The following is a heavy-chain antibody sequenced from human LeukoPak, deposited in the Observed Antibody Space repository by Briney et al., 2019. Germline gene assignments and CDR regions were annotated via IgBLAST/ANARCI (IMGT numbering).Heavy chain of an antibody. Sequence: GGSLRLSCAASGFTFRSYGMHWVRQAPGKGLEWVAFIRYDGSNKYYADSVKGRFTISRDNSKNTLYLQMNSLRAEDTAVYYCAKSVTMVRGVPFDYWGQGTLVTVSS. CDR2: IRYDGSNK. CDR3: AKSVTMVRGVPFDY. J-gene: IGHJ4*02. V-gene: IGHV3-30*02. CDR1: GFTFRSYG. D-gene: IGHD3-10*01.